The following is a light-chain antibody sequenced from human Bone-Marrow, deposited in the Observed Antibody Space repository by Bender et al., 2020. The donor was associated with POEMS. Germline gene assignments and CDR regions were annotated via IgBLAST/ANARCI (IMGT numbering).Light chain of an antibody. V-gene: IGLV3-25*03. J-gene: IGLJ1*01. CDR1: ALPKQS. CDR2: KDG. Sequence: SYELTQPPSVSVSPGQTARITCSGDALPKQSAYWYQLKPGQAPVLVMFKDGERPSGIPERFSGSSSGTTATLSINGVQAEDEADYYCQSADSSGTYVFGGGTKVTVL. CDR3: QSADSSGTYV.